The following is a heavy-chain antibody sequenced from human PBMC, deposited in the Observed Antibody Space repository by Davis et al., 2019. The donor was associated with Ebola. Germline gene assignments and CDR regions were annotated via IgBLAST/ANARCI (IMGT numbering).Heavy chain of an antibody. CDR2: ISSSSSYI. D-gene: IGHD2-15*01. CDR1: GFTFSSYW. J-gene: IGHJ4*02. Sequence: GESLKISCAASGFTFSSYWMHWVRQAPGKGLEWVSSISSSSSYIYYADSVKGRFTISRDNSKNTLYLQMNSLRAEDTAVYYCARDLTDIVVVVAATPLGYWGQGTLVTVSS. CDR3: ARDLTDIVVVVAATPLGY. V-gene: IGHV3-21*01.